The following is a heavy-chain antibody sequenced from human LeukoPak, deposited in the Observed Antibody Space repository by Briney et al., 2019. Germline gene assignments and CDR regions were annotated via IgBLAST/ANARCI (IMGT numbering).Heavy chain of an antibody. CDR2: ISSSSSYI. V-gene: IGHV3-21*01. CDR3: ARGETAMVDY. Sequence: PGGSLRLSCVASGFTFSSYSMNWVRQAPGKGLEWVSSISSSSSYIYYADSVKGRFTISRDNAKNSLYLQMNSLRAEDTAVYYCARGETAMVDYWGQGTLVTVSS. D-gene: IGHD5-18*01. J-gene: IGHJ4*02. CDR1: GFTFSSYS.